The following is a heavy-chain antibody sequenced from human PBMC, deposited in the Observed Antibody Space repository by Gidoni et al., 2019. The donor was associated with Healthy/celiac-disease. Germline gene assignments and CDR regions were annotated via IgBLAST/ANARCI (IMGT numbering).Heavy chain of an antibody. CDR3: ARGDTVVVPAAIHRIEYFQH. J-gene: IGHJ1*01. D-gene: IGHD2-2*01. CDR1: GGSSSGHY. Sequence: QVQLQQWGAGLLKPSETLSLSCAVYGGSSSGHYWSWIRPPPGKGLEWIGEINHSGRTNFNPSLKSRVTISLDTSKNQFSLKLSSVTAADTAVYYCARGDTVVVPAAIHRIEYFQHWGQGTPVTVSS. V-gene: IGHV4-34*01. CDR2: INHSGRT.